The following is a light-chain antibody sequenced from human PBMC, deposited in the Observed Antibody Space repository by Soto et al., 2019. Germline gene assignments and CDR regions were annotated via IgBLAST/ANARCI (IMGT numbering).Light chain of an antibody. V-gene: IGKV4-1*01. J-gene: IGKJ5*01. CDR3: QQYYSTPIT. Sequence: DIVLTQSPDSLAVSLGERATINCKSSQSVLYSSNNKNYLAWYQQKPGQPPKLLIYWASTREFGVPDRFSGSGSGTDFTLTISSLQAEDAAVYYCQQYYSTPITFGQGTRLEIK. CDR2: WAS. CDR1: QSVLYSSNNKNY.